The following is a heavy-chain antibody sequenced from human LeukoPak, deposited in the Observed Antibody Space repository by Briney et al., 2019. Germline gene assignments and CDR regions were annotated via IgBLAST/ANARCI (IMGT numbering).Heavy chain of an antibody. CDR1: GGSFSGYY. CDR3: ARGTMTTVTYYFDY. CDR2: INHSGST. D-gene: IGHD4-17*01. J-gene: IGHJ4*02. Sequence: SETLSLTCAVYGGSFSGYYWSWIRQPPGKGLEWIGEINHSGSTNYNPSLKSRVTISVDTSKNQFSLKLSSVTAADTGGYYCARGTMTTVTYYFDYWGQGTLVTVSS. V-gene: IGHV4-34*01.